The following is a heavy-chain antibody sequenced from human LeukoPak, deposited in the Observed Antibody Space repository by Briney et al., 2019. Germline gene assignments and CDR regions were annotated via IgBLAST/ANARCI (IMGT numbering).Heavy chain of an antibody. Sequence: SETLSLTCTVSGGSISSSSYNWGWIRQPPGKGLEWIGSIYYSGSTHYNPPLKSRVTISVDTSKDQFSLKLSSVTAADTAVYYCARDREYSSSGLVWFDPWGHGILVTVSS. CDR2: IYYSGST. CDR1: GGSISSSSYN. CDR3: ARDREYSSSGLVWFDP. J-gene: IGHJ5*02. D-gene: IGHD6-6*01. V-gene: IGHV4-39*02.